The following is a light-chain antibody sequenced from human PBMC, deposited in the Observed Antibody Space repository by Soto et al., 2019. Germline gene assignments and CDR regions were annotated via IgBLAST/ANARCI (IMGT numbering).Light chain of an antibody. CDR3: QQRDIWPWT. V-gene: IGKV3-11*01. Sequence: EIVLTQSPGTLSLSPGERATLSCRASQSVSSSYLVWYQQKPGQAPRLLMYDASKRATGIPARFSGSGSGTDFTLTISSLEPEDFAVYYCQQRDIWPWTFGQGTKVDIK. CDR2: DAS. J-gene: IGKJ1*01. CDR1: QSVSSSY.